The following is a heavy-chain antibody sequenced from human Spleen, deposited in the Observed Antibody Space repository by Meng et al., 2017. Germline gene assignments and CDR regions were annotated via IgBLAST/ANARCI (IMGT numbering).Heavy chain of an antibody. J-gene: IGHJ4*02. CDR3: ARVGDSRGTYLY. Sequence: GESLKISCAASGFTFSTYAMHWVRQAPGKGLEWVALKSHDGSDVQYADSVKGRFTISRDNSKNTLYLQVNSLRAEDTAVYYCARVGDSRGTYLYWGQGALVTVSS. V-gene: IGHV3-30*07. D-gene: IGHD3-22*01. CDR2: KSHDGSDV. CDR1: GFTFSTYA.